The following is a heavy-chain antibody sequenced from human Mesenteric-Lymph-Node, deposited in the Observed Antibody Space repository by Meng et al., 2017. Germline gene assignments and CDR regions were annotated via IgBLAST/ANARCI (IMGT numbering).Heavy chain of an antibody. V-gene: IGHV4-31*03. CDR2: IHDSGST. D-gene: IGHD3-10*01. CDR3: ASASYSSGSPLGESWFDP. Sequence: VQLQEPCLCLVEPCQTLALACTVSAGSVSSGVYCWCWIRQHPGKGLEWIGYIHDSGSTYYNPSLKSRVTISADTSKNQFSLKLSSVTAADTAVYYCASASYSSGSPLGESWFDPWRQGTLVTVSS. J-gene: IGHJ5*02. CDR1: AGSVSSGVYC.